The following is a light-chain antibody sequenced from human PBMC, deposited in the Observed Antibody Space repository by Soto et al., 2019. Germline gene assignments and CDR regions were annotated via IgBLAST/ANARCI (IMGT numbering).Light chain of an antibody. Sequence: DIPMTQSPSTLSASVGDRVTITCRASQSISSWLAWYQQKPGKAPKLLIYKASNLESGVPSRFSGSGSGTEFTLTITCLQPDDFATYYCQQYNDYSLFGGGTKVEIK. J-gene: IGKJ4*01. V-gene: IGKV1-5*03. CDR1: QSISSW. CDR2: KAS. CDR3: QQYNDYSL.